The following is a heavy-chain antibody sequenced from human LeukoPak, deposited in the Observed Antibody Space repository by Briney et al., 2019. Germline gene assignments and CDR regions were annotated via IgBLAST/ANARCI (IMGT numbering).Heavy chain of an antibody. CDR1: GGSFTGYY. D-gene: IGHD6-19*01. J-gene: IGHJ1*01. Sequence: SAPLSLPCGVYGGSFTGYYWSWFRQPPAKGLEWIGEINQSGSTNYNPSLKSRVTISVGTSKNQFSLKLSSVTAADTAVYYCARGTDSSGWYAEENFQHWGQGTLVTVSS. CDR2: INQSGST. CDR3: ARGTDSSGWYAEENFQH. V-gene: IGHV4-34*01.